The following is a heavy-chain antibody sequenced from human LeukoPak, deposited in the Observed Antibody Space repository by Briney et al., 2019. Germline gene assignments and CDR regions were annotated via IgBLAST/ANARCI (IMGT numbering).Heavy chain of an antibody. CDR3: TTRRQDGW. CDR2: IKSKSDGGTI. D-gene: IGHD2-15*01. V-gene: IGHV3-15*01. Sequence: GGSLRLSCVGSGFTFSDAWMSWVRQAPGKGLEWVGRIKSKSDGGTIDCAAPVKGRVTISRDDSRNTLYLQMNGLKTEDTAVYYCTTRRQDGWWGQGTLVTVS. CDR1: GFTFSDAW. J-gene: IGHJ4*02.